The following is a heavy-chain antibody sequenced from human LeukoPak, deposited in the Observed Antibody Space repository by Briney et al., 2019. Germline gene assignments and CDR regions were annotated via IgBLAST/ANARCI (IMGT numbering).Heavy chain of an antibody. Sequence: SGGSLRLSCAASGFTFGSYGMHWVRQAPGKVLQWVAFIGFVESKKYYAGFVRGRFTISRDNSKNTVYLQMNSLRADDTAVYYCAKDLPDWNYDYWGQGTLVTVSS. CDR2: IGFVESKK. CDR1: GFTFGSYG. CDR3: AKDLPDWNYDY. V-gene: IGHV3-30*02. J-gene: IGHJ4*02. D-gene: IGHD1-7*01.